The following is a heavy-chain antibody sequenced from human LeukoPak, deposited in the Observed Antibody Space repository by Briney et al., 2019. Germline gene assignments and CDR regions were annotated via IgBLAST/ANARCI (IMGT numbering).Heavy chain of an antibody. V-gene: IGHV3-33*06. CDR1: GFTFSSYG. CDR2: IWYDGSNK. D-gene: IGHD6-13*01. Sequence: RRSLRLSCAASGFTFSSYGMHWVRQAPGKGLEWVAVIWYDGSNKYYADSVKGRFTISRDNSKNTLYLQMNSLRAEDTAVYYCAKPAAALSSSPDDYWGQGTLVTVSS. CDR3: AKPAAALSSSPDDY. J-gene: IGHJ4*02.